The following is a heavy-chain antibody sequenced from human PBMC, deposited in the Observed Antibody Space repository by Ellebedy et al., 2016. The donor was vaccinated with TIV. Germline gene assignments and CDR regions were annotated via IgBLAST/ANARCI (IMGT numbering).Heavy chain of an antibody. D-gene: IGHD6-19*01. Sequence: PGGSLRLSCAASGLIFSTYWMAWVRQAPGKGLEWVANIKEDGSEKYYVDSVKGRCTISRDNAKNSLYLQMNTLRAEDTAVYYCARVPLDGAVAGTVEVAFDYWGQGTLVTVSS. CDR3: ARVPLDGAVAGTVEVAFDY. CDR2: IKEDGSEK. CDR1: GLIFSTYW. J-gene: IGHJ4*02. V-gene: IGHV3-7*03.